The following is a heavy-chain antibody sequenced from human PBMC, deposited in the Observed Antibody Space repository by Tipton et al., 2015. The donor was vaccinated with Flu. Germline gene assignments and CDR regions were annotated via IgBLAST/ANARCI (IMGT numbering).Heavy chain of an antibody. Sequence: TLSLTCTVSRGSISGYFWSWIRQPPGKGLEWIGYIYYTGRTKQNPSLKSRATISVDTSKNQFSLKLSSVTTADTAVYYCARYHCPNGICDSFDYWGQGTLVTVSS. CDR3: ARYHCPNGICDSFDY. D-gene: IGHD2-8*01. CDR2: IYYTGRT. V-gene: IGHV4-59*01. CDR1: RGSISGYF. J-gene: IGHJ4*02.